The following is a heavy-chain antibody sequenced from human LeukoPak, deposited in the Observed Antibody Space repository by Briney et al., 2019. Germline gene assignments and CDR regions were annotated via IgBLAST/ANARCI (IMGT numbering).Heavy chain of an antibody. CDR2: IKSKTDGGTT. CDR1: GFTFSNAW. D-gene: IGHD5-12*01. V-gene: IGHV3-15*01. CDR3: TTEEWLRGFDP. Sequence: PGGSLRLSCAASGFTFSNAWMSWVRQAPGKGLEWVSRIKSKTDGGTTDYAAPVKGRFTISRDDSKNTLYLQMNSLKTEDTAVYYCTTEEWLRGFDPWGQGTLVTVSS. J-gene: IGHJ5*02.